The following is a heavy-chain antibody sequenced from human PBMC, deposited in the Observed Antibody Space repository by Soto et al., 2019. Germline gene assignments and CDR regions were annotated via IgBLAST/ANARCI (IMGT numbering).Heavy chain of an antibody. CDR2: IYYSGST. CDR1: GGSISSGGYY. D-gene: IGHD3-10*01. V-gene: IGHV4-31*03. CDR3: ARVTMVRGVPGYYYYGMDV. J-gene: IGHJ6*02. Sequence: NPSETLSLTCTVSGGSISSGGYYWSWIRQHPGKGLEWIGYIYYSGSTYYNPSLKSRVTISVDTSKNQSSLKLSSVTAADTAVYYCARVTMVRGVPGYYYYGMDVWGQGTTVTVSS.